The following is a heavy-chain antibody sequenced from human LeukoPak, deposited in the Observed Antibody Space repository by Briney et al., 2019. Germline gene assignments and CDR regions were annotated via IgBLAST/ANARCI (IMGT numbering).Heavy chain of an antibody. V-gene: IGHV3-30*01. J-gene: IGHJ4*02. D-gene: IGHD4-23*01. CDR1: GFTFSSYA. CDR2: ISYDGSNK. CDR3: ARLAGTPSMVTLDY. Sequence: GGSLRPSCAASGFTFSSYAMHWVRQAPGKGLEWVAVISYDGSNKYYADSVKGRFTISRDNSKNTPYLQMNSLRAVDTAVYYCARLAGTPSMVTLDYWGQGTLVTVSS.